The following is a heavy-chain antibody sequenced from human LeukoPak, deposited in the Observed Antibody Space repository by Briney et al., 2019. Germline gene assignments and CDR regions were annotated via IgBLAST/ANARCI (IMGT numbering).Heavy chain of an antibody. D-gene: IGHD5/OR15-5a*01. V-gene: IGHV3-74*03. Sequence: GGSLRLSFAASGFIFSNYWMHWVRPAPGKGLVWVSRVNNDGSSTTYADSVKGRFTISRDNAKNTLYLQMNSLRAEDTAVYYCAKGGLRVTDYWGQGTLVTVSS. CDR2: VNNDGSST. CDR3: AKGGLRVTDY. J-gene: IGHJ4*02. CDR1: GFIFSNYW.